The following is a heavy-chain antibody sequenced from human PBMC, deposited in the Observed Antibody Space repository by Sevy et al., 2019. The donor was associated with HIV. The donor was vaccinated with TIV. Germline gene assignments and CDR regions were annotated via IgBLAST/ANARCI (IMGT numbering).Heavy chain of an antibody. J-gene: IGHJ4*02. Sequence: GGSLRLSCVGSGFSFSDHRMHWVRQAPGKGLERMAVISYDGRKTKYKEDSVKGRFTISRDNSKNTLYLQMNSLRAEDTAIYYCARDRGEILSSAFDYWGQGTLVTVSS. D-gene: IGHD3-16*01. CDR1: GFSFSDHR. CDR3: ARDRGEILSSAFDY. CDR2: ISYDGRKTK. V-gene: IGHV3-30*03.